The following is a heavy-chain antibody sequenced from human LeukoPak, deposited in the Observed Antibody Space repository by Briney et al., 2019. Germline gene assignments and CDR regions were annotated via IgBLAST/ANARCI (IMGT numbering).Heavy chain of an antibody. CDR1: GFTFSSYA. CDR3: ARDSGHEDYYYYYGMDV. CDR2: ISGSGGST. V-gene: IGHV3-23*01. J-gene: IGHJ6*02. Sequence: GGSLRLSCAASGFTFSSYAMSWVRQAPGKGLEWVSAISGSGGSTYYADSVKGRFTISRDNSKNTPYLQMNSLRAEDTAVYYCARDSGHEDYYYYYGMDVWGQGTTVTVSS.